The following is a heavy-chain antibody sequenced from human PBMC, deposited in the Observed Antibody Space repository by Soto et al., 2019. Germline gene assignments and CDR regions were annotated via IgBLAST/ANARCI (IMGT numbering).Heavy chain of an antibody. D-gene: IGHD1-26*01. CDR3: ARDSYSGSYTYYCYGMDV. Sequence: QVQLVQSGAEVKKPGASVKVSCKASGYTFTSYGISWVRQAPGQGLEWMGWISAYNGNTNYAQKLQGRVTMTTDTSTSTAYMELRSLRSDDTAVYYCARDSYSGSYTYYCYGMDVWGQGTTVTVSS. J-gene: IGHJ6*02. CDR2: ISAYNGNT. V-gene: IGHV1-18*01. CDR1: GYTFTSYG.